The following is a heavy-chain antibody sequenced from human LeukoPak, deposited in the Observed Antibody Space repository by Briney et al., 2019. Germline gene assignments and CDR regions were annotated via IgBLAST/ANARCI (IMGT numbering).Heavy chain of an antibody. CDR1: GFTFSSYW. J-gene: IGHJ3*02. D-gene: IGHD3-10*01. CDR3: ARDGPYGYGSGSFLGAFDI. CDR2: IKQDGSEK. V-gene: IGHV3-7*01. Sequence: GGSLRLSCAASGFTFSSYWMSWVRQAPGKGLEWVANIKQDGSEKYYVDSVKGRFTISRDNAKNSLYLQMNSLRAEDTAVYYRARDGPYGYGSGSFLGAFDIWGQGTMVTVSS.